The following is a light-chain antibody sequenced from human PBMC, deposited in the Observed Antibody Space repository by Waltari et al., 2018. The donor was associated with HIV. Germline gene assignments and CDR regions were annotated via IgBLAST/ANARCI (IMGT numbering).Light chain of an antibody. J-gene: IGKJ4*01. CDR2: DAS. V-gene: IGKV3-11*01. Sequence: ETVLTQSPATLSVSPGERATLSCKASQSISSYLAWYQQKLGQAPRLLIYDASTRATGIPARFSGSGSGTDFTLTISSLEPEDVAVYYCQQRTSWPLTFGGGTKVEIK. CDR1: QSISSY. CDR3: QQRTSWPLT.